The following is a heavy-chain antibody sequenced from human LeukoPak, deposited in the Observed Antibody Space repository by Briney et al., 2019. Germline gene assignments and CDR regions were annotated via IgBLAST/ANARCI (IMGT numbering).Heavy chain of an antibody. Sequence: ASVKVSCKASGYTFTGYYMHWVRQAPGQGLEWMGWINPNSGGTNYAQKFQGRVTMTRDTSISTAYMELSRLRSDDTAVYYCARGAYYYGSGSYYKGYWGQGTLATVSS. CDR1: GYTFTGYY. CDR2: INPNSGGT. J-gene: IGHJ4*02. D-gene: IGHD3-10*01. CDR3: ARGAYYYGSGSYYKGY. V-gene: IGHV1-2*02.